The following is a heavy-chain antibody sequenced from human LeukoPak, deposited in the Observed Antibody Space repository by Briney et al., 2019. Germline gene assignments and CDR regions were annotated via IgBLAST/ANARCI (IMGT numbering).Heavy chain of an antibody. D-gene: IGHD2-15*01. CDR3: VREGYCSGGSCWGYFAY. CDR1: GFTFNKYP. CDR2: ISSDGRDN. V-gene: IGHV3-30*04. J-gene: IGHJ4*01. Sequence: GGSLRLSCAATGFTFNKYPMHWVRQAPGKGLEWVALISSDGRDNYYADSVKGRFTISRDNSKNTLYLQMNSVRAEDTAVYYCVREGYCSGGSCWGYFAYCGHETLVTGSS.